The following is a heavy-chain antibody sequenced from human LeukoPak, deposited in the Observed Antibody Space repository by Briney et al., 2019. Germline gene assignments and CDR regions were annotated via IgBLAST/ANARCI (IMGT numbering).Heavy chain of an antibody. CDR3: AVPLAPRYYYYGMDV. J-gene: IGHJ6*04. Sequence: ASVKVSCKASGGTFSSYAISWVRQAPGQGLEWMGGIIPIFGTANYAQKFQGRVTITADKSTSTAYMELSSLRSEDTAVYYCAVPLAPRYYYYGMDVWGKGTTVTVSS. V-gene: IGHV1-69*06. CDR1: GGTFSSYA. CDR2: IIPIFGTA.